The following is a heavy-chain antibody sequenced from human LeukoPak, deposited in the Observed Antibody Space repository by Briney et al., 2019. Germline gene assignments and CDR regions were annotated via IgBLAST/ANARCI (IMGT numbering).Heavy chain of an antibody. V-gene: IGHV5-51*01. CDR2: IYPGDSDS. CDR3: ARRTPGLYYFDY. CDR1: GYSFTNYW. D-gene: IGHD3-10*01. Sequence: GESLKISCKGSGYSFTNYWIDWVRQMPGKGLEWMGIIYPGDSDSRYSPSFQGQVTISADKSINTAYLQWSSLKASDTAIYYCARRTPGLYYFDYWGQGTVVTVSS. J-gene: IGHJ4*02.